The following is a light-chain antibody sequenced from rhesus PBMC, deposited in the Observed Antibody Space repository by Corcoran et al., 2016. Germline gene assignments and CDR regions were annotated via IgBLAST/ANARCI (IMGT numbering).Light chain of an antibody. CDR3: QQGYNTLT. J-gene: IGKJ4*01. V-gene: IGKV1-18*01. CDR1: QGISSW. CDR2: AAS. Sequence: DIQMTQSPSSLSASVGDKVTITCRASQGISSWLAWYQQKPGKAPKLLIYAASSLQSGVPSRFSGMGSGTDYTLTISSLQPEDFASYYCQQGYNTLTFGGGTKVEIK.